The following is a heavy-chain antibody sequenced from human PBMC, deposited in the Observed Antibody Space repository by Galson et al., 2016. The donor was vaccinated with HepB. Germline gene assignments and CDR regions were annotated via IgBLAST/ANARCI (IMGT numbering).Heavy chain of an antibody. Sequence: SETLSLTCTVSGGSISSYYWSWIRLPPGKGLEWIGYLYYSGSTIYNPSLNSRVTISVDTSKNQFSLKLTSVTAADTAVYYCARSGRGAAAGFDYWGQGTLVTVSS. J-gene: IGHJ4*02. V-gene: IGHV4-59*01. CDR2: LYYSGST. CDR1: GGSISSYY. D-gene: IGHD1-26*01. CDR3: ARSGRGAAAGFDY.